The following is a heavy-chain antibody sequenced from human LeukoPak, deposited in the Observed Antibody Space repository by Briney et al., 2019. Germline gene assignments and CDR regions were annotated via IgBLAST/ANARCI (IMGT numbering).Heavy chain of an antibody. CDR3: AKGEIRFDP. CDR1: GFTFSNYW. J-gene: IGHJ5*02. Sequence: GGSLRLSCEGSGFTFSNYWMTWVRQAPGKGLEWVANIRPDGGDKNYIDSVKGRFTISRDNAKNSLYLQMNSLRAEDTAVYYCAKGEIRFDPWGQGTLVTASS. V-gene: IGHV3-7*05. CDR2: IRPDGGDK.